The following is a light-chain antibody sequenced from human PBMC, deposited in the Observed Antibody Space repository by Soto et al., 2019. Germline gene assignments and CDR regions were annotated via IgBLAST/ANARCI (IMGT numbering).Light chain of an antibody. J-gene: IGLJ2*01. CDR3: AAWDDSLSALV. CDR1: SSNIGSNY. Sequence: QSVLTQPPSASGTPGQRVTISCSGSSSNIGSNYVYWYQQLPGTAPKLLIYRNSQRPSGVPDRFSGSKSGTSASLAISGLRSEDEADYYCAAWDDSLSALVFGGGTKVTVL. V-gene: IGLV1-47*01. CDR2: RNS.